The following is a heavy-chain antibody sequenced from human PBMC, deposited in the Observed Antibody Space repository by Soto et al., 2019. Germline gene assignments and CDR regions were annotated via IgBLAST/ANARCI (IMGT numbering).Heavy chain of an antibody. CDR3: ARDLDGDYYAFDI. Sequence: ASVKVSCKASEGTFSSYTISWVRQAPGQGLEWMGRIIPILGIANYAQKFQGRVTITADKSTSTAYMELSSLRSEDTAVYYCARDLDGDYYAFDIWGQGTMVTVSS. D-gene: IGHD7-27*01. CDR2: IIPILGIA. CDR1: EGTFSSYT. J-gene: IGHJ3*02. V-gene: IGHV1-69*04.